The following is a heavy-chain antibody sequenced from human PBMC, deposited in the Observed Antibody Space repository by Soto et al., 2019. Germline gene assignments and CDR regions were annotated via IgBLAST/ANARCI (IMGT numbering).Heavy chain of an antibody. Sequence: GESLKISCKASGYTFTSYWIGWVRQMPGKGLEWMGIIYPSNSEARFSPSFQGQVTLSADKSIFTAYLQWSSLKASDTAIYYCARQAYHYDTYSFGYWGQGTLVTVSS. V-gene: IGHV5-51*01. CDR2: IYPSNSEA. CDR1: GYTFTSYW. CDR3: ARQAYHYDTYSFGY. D-gene: IGHD3-22*01. J-gene: IGHJ4*02.